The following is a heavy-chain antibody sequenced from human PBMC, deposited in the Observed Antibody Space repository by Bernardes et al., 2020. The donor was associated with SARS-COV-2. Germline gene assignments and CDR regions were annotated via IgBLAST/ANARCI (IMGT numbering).Heavy chain of an antibody. V-gene: IGHV3-21*01. CDR2: ISSTSSYR. CDR3: VRVERELDFFDH. CDR1: GFAFSNYS. D-gene: IGHD3-10*01. Sequence: GGSLRLSCAASGFAFSNYSLNWVRQAPGKGLEWVSSISSTSSYRHYGDSVRGRFTISRDNAKNSVFLLMNSLRVDDTAIYYCVRVERELDFFDHWGQGAQVTVSS. J-gene: IGHJ4*02.